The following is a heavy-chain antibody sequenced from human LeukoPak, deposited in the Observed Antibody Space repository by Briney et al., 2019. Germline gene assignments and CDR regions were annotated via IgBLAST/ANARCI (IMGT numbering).Heavy chain of an antibody. D-gene: IGHD6-13*01. J-gene: IGHJ4*02. V-gene: IGHV4-59*01. CDR2: IYYSGST. Sequence: PSETLSLTCTVSGGSISSYYWSWIRQPPGKGLEWIGYIYYSGSTNYNPSPKSRVTISVDTSKNQFSLKLSSVTAADTAVYYCARSRGIAILDYWGQGTLVTVSS. CDR3: ARSRGIAILDY. CDR1: GGSISSYY.